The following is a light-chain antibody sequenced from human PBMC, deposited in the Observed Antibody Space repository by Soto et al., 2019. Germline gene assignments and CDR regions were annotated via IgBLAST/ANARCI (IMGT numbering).Light chain of an antibody. J-gene: IGKJ1*01. CDR1: QSISRY. V-gene: IGKV1-39*01. CDR3: QHSYSTPRT. CDR2: AAA. Sequence: DIHVTQSKTALSTTVEDRVTITRLSSQSISRYLNWYEQKPGKAPKLQIYAAASLQMGVRARFSGSGSGTDFTLTIIILQPEDYATDYCQHSYSTPRTFGQGTNVDI.